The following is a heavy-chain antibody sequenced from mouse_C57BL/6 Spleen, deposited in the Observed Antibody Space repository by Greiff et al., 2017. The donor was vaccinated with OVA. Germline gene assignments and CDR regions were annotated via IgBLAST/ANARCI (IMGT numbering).Heavy chain of an antibody. J-gene: IGHJ4*01. V-gene: IGHV5-2*01. CDR2: INSDGGST. Sequence: EVKLMESGGGLVQPGESLKLSCESNEYEFPSHDMSWVRKTPEKRLEFVAAINSDGGSTYYPDTMERRFVISRDNTKKTLYLQISSLRSEDTALYYCAREGFYYGSSYAMDYWGQGTSVTVSS. CDR3: AREGFYYGSSYAMDY. D-gene: IGHD1-1*01. CDR1: EYEFPSHD.